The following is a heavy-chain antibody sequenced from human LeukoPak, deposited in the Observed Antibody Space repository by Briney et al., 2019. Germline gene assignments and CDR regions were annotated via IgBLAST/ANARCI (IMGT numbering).Heavy chain of an antibody. D-gene: IGHD6-19*01. CDR1: GGSMSTYS. V-gene: IGHV4-4*07. Sequence: SETLSLTCIVSGGSMSTYSWTWLRQPAEKALEWIGQIYTSGNTNYNPSLKSRVTMSVDTSKNQFSLKLTSVTAADTAVYYCARRGSISGWSFGYWGQGIQVTVFS. CDR2: IYTSGNT. J-gene: IGHJ4*02. CDR3: ARRGSISGWSFGY.